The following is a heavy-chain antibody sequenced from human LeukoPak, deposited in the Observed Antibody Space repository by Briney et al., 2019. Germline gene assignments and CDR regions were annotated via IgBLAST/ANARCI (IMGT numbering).Heavy chain of an antibody. D-gene: IGHD6-6*01. CDR1: GGSISNYY. J-gene: IGHJ4*02. V-gene: IGHV4-59*01. Sequence: SETLSLTCTVSGGSISNYYWNWLRQPPGKGLEWIGYIYYSGSTNYNPSLKSRVTISVDTSKNQFSLKLTSVTAADTAVYYCARCPYSSSTLFDYWGQGTLVTVSS. CDR3: ARCPYSSSTLFDY. CDR2: IYYSGST.